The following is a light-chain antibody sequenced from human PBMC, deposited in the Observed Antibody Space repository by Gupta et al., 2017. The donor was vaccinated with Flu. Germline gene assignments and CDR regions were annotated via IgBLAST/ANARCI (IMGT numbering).Light chain of an antibody. CDR3: SAWDTRLRGWV. Sequence: NTNKIGSQGAPWLQQHQGHPPKLISYRNNNRPSGISERFSASRSGNTASLIITGLQAEDEADYYCSAWDTRLRGWVFGGGTKLTVL. CDR2: RNN. CDR1: TNKIGSQG. J-gene: IGLJ3*02. V-gene: IGLV10-54*04.